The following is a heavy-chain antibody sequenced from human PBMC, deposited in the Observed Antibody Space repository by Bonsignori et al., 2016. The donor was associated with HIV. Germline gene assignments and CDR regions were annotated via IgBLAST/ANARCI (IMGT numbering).Heavy chain of an antibody. Sequence: WIRQPPGKGLEWIGRIYTGGNTNYNPSLESRVTISVDTSKNQFSLKLSSVTAADTAVYYCARGGSVLRYFDWVDEGNYFDYWGQGILVTVSS. CDR3: ARGGSVLRYFDWVDEGNYFDY. D-gene: IGHD3-9*01. CDR2: IYTGGNT. J-gene: IGHJ4*02. V-gene: IGHV4-61*02.